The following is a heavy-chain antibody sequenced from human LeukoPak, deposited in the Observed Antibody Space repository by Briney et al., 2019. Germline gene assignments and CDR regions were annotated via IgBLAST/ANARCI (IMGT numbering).Heavy chain of an antibody. CDR1: GGSISTFY. Sequence: SETLSLTCTVSGGSISTFYWSWIRQPPGKGLEWIGFIFFSGNTNYNPSLKSRVTISVDTSKNQFSLKLSSVTAADTAVYYCARAYDAGGSRIEYWGQGTLVTVSA. D-gene: IGHD2-8*02. J-gene: IGHJ4*02. CDR3: ARAYDAGGSRIEY. V-gene: IGHV4-59*01. CDR2: IFFSGNT.